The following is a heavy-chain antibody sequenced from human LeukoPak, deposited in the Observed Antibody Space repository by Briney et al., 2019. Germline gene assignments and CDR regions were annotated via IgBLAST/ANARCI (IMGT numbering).Heavy chain of an antibody. D-gene: IGHD1-14*01. V-gene: IGHV1-69*13. Sequence: ASVKVSCKASGGTFSSYAISWVRQAPGQGLEWMGGIIPIVGTANYAQKFQGRVTITADESRSTAYIELRSLRSEDPAVYYCASRNKYYYSYYGMDVWGQATTVTVSS. CDR2: IIPIVGTA. J-gene: IGHJ6*02. CDR1: GGTFSSYA. CDR3: ASRNKYYYSYYGMDV.